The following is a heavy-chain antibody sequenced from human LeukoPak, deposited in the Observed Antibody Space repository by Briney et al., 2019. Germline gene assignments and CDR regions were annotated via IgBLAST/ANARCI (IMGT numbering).Heavy chain of an antibody. CDR1: GGSISSGGYY. D-gene: IGHD6-13*01. CDR3: ARVGAGGLAAAGITNYYYFYYMDV. J-gene: IGHJ6*03. V-gene: IGHV4-31*03. CDR2: IYYSGST. Sequence: PSETLSLTCTVSGGSISSGGYYWSWIRQHPGKGLEGIGYIYYSGSTYYNPSLKSRVTISVDTSKNQFSLKLSSVTAADTAVYYCARVGAGGLAAAGITNYYYFYYMDVWGKGTTVTVSS.